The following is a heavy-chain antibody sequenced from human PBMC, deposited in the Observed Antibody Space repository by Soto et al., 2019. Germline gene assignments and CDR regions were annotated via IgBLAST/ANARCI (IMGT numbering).Heavy chain of an antibody. CDR2: ISYDGSNK. V-gene: IGHV3-30*18. CDR1: GFTFSSYG. J-gene: IGHJ4*02. CDR3: AKGKYYYNSSGFNPDY. Sequence: GGSLRLSCAASGFTFSSYGMHWVRQAPVNGLEWVAVISYDGSNKYYADSVKGRFTISRDNSKNTLYLQMNSLRAEDTAVYYCAKGKYYYNSSGFNPDYWGQGTPVTVSS. D-gene: IGHD3-22*01.